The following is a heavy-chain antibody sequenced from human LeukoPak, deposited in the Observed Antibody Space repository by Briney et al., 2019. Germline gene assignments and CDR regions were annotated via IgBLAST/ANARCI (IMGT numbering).Heavy chain of an antibody. CDR3: AKGGGSERNYYMDV. Sequence: GGSLRLSCAASGFTFSSYAMSWVRQAPGKGLEWLSTITGNAGSTYCADSVKGRFTASRDNSRNTLYLQMNSLRAEDTAVYHCAKGGGSERNYYMDVWGKGTTVTVSS. J-gene: IGHJ6*03. CDR2: ITGNAGST. D-gene: IGHD3-10*01. CDR1: GFTFSSYA. V-gene: IGHV3-23*01.